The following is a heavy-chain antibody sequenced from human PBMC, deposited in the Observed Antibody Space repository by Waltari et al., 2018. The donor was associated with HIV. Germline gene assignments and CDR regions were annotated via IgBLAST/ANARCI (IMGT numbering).Heavy chain of an antibody. Sequence: QVRLQESGPGLVKPSETLSLTCAVSGYSISGYSWGWIRQPPGKGLEWIGSIYRSGTTYYNPSLKSRVTISIDTSKNQFSLKLSSVTAADTAVYYCARDFIVRGVYDAFDIWGQGTMVTVSS. D-gene: IGHD3-10*01. CDR3: ARDFIVRGVYDAFDI. CDR1: GYSISGYS. CDR2: IYRSGTT. V-gene: IGHV4-38-2*02. J-gene: IGHJ3*02.